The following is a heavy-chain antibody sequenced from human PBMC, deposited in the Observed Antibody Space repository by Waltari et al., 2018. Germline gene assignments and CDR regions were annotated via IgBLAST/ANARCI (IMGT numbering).Heavy chain of an antibody. V-gene: IGHV4-39*01. Sequence: QLQLQESGPGLVKPSETLYLTCTVSGGSISRSSYYWGWLLQPPGQGREWIGIIYYSGITYYNPSLKSRVTISVDTSKNQCSLKLSSVTAADTAVYYCARQIRGFGLLWFGECPNWFDPWGQGTLVTVSS. CDR3: ARQIRGFGLLWFGECPNWFDP. J-gene: IGHJ5*02. D-gene: IGHD3-10*01. CDR1: GGSISRSSYY. CDR2: IYYSGIT.